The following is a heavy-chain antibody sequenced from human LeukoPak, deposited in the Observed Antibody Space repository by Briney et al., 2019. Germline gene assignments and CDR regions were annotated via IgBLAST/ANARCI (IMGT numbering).Heavy chain of an antibody. CDR2: MYYSGST. J-gene: IGHJ4*02. V-gene: IGHV4-59*01. CDR1: GDSISSYY. Sequence: SETLSLTCTVSGDSISSYYWTWIRQPPGKGLEWIAYMYYSGSTFYNPPLRGRVTISVDTSNNQISLNLRSVTAADTAVYFCARIRGAATGGSLAYWGQGILVTVSS. CDR3: ARIRGAATGGSLAY. D-gene: IGHD1-26*01.